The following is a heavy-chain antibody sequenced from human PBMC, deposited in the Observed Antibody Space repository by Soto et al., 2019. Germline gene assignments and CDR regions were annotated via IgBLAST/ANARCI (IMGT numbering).Heavy chain of an antibody. CDR3: ARDSRRLPYDAFAI. V-gene: IGHV3-30-3*01. D-gene: IGHD5-12*01. CDR1: GFTFSSYA. CDR2: ISYDGSNK. J-gene: IGHJ3*02. Sequence: GGSLRLSCAASGFTFSSYAMHWVRQAPGKGLEWVAVISYDGSNKYYADSVKGRFTISRDNSKNTLYLQMNSLRAEDTAVYYCARDSRRLPYDAFAIWSQGTMVTVSS.